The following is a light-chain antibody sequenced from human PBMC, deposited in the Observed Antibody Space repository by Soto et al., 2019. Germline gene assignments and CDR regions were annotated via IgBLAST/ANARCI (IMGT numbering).Light chain of an antibody. CDR1: SSNIGSYT. V-gene: IGLV1-44*01. CDR2: SNS. J-gene: IGLJ1*01. Sequence: QSVLIQPPSASGTPGQRVTVSCSGGSSNIGSYTVNWYQQLPGAAPKLLIYSNSQRPSGVPDRFSASKSGTSASLAISGLQSEDEAEYYCAAWDDSLIGYVFGPGTKLTVL. CDR3: AAWDDSLIGYV.